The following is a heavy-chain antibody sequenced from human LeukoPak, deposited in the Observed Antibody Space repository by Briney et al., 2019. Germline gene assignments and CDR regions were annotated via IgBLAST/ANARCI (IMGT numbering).Heavy chain of an antibody. J-gene: IGHJ6*02. CDR1: GGSISSHY. CDR2: IYYSGST. CDR3: ARDGEYCSGGSCYRYGMDV. D-gene: IGHD2-15*01. V-gene: IGHV4-59*11. Sequence: SETLSLTCTVSGGSISSHYWSWIRQPPGKGLEWIGYIYYSGSTNYNPSLKSRVTISVDTSKNQFSLKLSSVTAADTAVYYCARDGEYCSGGSCYRYGMDVWGQGTTVTVSS.